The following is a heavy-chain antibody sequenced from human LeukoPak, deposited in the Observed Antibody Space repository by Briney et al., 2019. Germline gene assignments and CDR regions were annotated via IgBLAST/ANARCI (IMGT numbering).Heavy chain of an antibody. CDR2: SGASGYSA. Sequence: GGSLSLSCAASGFTFSSYAMSWVRQAPGKGPEWVAGSGASGYSAYYAESVKGRFTISRDNSKNMLYLQMNILTAEDTAVYYCAKGALRYPYNLEYWGQGSLVPVSS. CDR1: GFTFSSYA. V-gene: IGHV3-23*01. D-gene: IGHD1-1*01. J-gene: IGHJ4*02. CDR3: AKGALRYPYNLEY.